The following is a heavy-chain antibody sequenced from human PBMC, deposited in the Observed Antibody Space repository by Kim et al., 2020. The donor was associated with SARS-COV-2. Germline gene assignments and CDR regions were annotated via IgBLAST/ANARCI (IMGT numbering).Heavy chain of an antibody. Sequence: SETLSLTCAVYGGSFSGYYWSWIRQPPGKGLEWIGEINHSGSTNYNPSLKSRVTISVDTSKNQFSLKLSSVTAADTAVYYCARGGSSSLLRGYYYYYGMDVWGQGTTVTVSS. CDR2: INHSGST. D-gene: IGHD6-13*01. CDR1: GGSFSGYY. CDR3: ARGGSSSLLRGYYYYYGMDV. V-gene: IGHV4-34*01. J-gene: IGHJ6*02.